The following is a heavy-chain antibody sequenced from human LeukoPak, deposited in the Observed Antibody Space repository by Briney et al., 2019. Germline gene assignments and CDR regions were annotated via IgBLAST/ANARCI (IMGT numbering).Heavy chain of an antibody. J-gene: IGHJ3*02. CDR3: ARAPRLRNNEGAFDI. CDR2: IYYSGST. Sequence: SSETLSLTCTVSGGSISSSSYYWGWIRQPPGKGLESIGTIYYSGSTYYNPSLKSRVTISVDTSKNQFSLKLSSVTAADTAVYYCARAPRLRNNEGAFDIWGQGTMVTVSS. V-gene: IGHV4-39*07. D-gene: IGHD1/OR15-1a*01. CDR1: GGSISSSSYY.